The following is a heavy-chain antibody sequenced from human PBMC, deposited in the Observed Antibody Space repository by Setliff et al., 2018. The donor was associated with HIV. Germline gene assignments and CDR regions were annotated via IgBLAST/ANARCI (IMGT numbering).Heavy chain of an antibody. CDR3: VRHRSAVAGTRIGYCYYMDV. V-gene: IGHV5-51*01. CDR2: IYPNDFDT. CDR1: GYIFTHYW. Sequence: GESLKISCETSGYIFTHYWIGWVRQMPGKGLECMGIIYPNDFDTKYSPSFQGQVTISADRSTNTAYLEWSSLKASDTAIYYCVRHRSAVAGTRIGYCYYMDVWGKGTTVTVSS. J-gene: IGHJ6*03. D-gene: IGHD6-19*01.